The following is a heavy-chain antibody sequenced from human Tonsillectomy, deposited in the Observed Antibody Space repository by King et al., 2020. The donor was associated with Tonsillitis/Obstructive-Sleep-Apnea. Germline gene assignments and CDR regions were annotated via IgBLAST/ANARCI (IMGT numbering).Heavy chain of an antibody. CDR1: GGSISSSSYY. CDR3: ARSDILTGYYHPDFDY. Sequence: QVQLQESGPGLVKPSETLSLTCTVSGGSISSSSYYWGWIRQPPGKGLEWIGSIYYSGSTYYNPSLKSLVTISVDTSKNQFSLKLSSVTAADTAVYYCARSDILTGYYHPDFDYWGQGTLVTVSS. D-gene: IGHD3-9*01. CDR2: IYYSGST. V-gene: IGHV4-39*01. J-gene: IGHJ4*02.